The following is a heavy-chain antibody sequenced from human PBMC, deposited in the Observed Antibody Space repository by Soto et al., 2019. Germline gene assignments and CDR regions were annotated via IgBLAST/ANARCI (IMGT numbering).Heavy chain of an antibody. CDR2: IHYSGTS. CDR3: ARVAAGGTGYFDI. J-gene: IGHJ2*01. Sequence: QVQLQESGPGLVKASETLSLTCTVSGDSISSSYWGWIRQPPGKGLEWIGYIHYSGTSNYNPSLKSRVTISVDTSKNHFSLKLTSVTAADTAVYYCARVAAGGTGYFDIWGRGTLVTVSS. CDR1: GDSISSSY. D-gene: IGHD6-13*01. V-gene: IGHV4-59*01.